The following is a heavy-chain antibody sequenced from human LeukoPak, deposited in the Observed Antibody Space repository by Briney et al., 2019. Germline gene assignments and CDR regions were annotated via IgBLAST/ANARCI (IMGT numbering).Heavy chain of an antibody. D-gene: IGHD6-13*01. CDR3: TRIKYSTSWSGDY. CDR2: ISSNGNNE. V-gene: IGHV3-30*19. J-gene: IGHJ4*02. CDR1: GFIFTSYG. Sequence: TGGSLRLSCVASGFIFTSYGMHWVRQAPGKGLQWVALISSNGNNERYADSVKGRFSISRDNSKNTMYLRMNSLRAEDTAIYYCTRIKYSTSWSGDYWGQVALVTVSS.